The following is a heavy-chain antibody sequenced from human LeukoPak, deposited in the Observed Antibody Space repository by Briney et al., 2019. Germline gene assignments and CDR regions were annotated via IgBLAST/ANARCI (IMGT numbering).Heavy chain of an antibody. V-gene: IGHV1-24*01. D-gene: IGHD6-25*01. CDR2: FDPEDGET. CDR3: FKFAAGPDPYYP. CDR1: GCTLTELS. Sequence: ASVKVSCKVSGCTLTELSMHWVRQAPGKGLEWMGGFDPEDGETIYAQKLQGRVTMTEDTSTDTAYMELNNLKSEDTAIYYCFKFAAGPDPYYPWGQGTLVTVSS. J-gene: IGHJ5*02.